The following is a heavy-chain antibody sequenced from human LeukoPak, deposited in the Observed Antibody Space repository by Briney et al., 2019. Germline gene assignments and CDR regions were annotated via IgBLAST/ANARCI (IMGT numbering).Heavy chain of an antibody. CDR3: ARHARTTMVRGVRNWFDP. CDR2: INHSGST. CDR1: GGSFSGYY. D-gene: IGHD3-10*01. Sequence: SETLSLTCAVYGGSFSGYYWSWIRQPPGKGLEWIGEINHSGSTNYNPSLKSRVTISVDTSKNQFSLKLSSVTAADTAVYYCARHARTTMVRGVRNWFDPWGQGTLVTVSS. J-gene: IGHJ5*02. V-gene: IGHV4-34*01.